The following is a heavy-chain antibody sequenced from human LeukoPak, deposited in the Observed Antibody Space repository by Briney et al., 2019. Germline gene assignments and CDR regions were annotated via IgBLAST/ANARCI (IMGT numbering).Heavy chain of an antibody. Sequence: SETLSLTCTVSGGSISSYYWSWIRQPPGKGLEWIGYTYSSGTTNYNPSLKSRVTISADTSKNQFSLKLSSVTAADTAVYYCAREGRPGTTEVGSWGQGTLVTVSS. CDR1: GGSISSYY. CDR2: TYSSGTT. V-gene: IGHV4-59*01. J-gene: IGHJ4*02. D-gene: IGHD1-7*01. CDR3: AREGRPGTTEVGS.